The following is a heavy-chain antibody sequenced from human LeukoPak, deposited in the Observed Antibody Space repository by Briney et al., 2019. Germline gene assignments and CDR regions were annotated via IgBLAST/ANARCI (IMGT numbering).Heavy chain of an antibody. J-gene: IGHJ6*02. V-gene: IGHV3-7*01. CDR3: ARGYSGSSYYYYGMDV. D-gene: IGHD1-26*01. Sequence: GGSLRLSCAASGFTFSSYWMNWARQAPGKGLEWVASINHNGNVNYYVDSVKGRFTISRDNAKNSLYLQMNSLRDGDTAVYYCARGYSGSSYYYYGMDVWGQGTTVTVSS. CDR1: GFTFSSYW. CDR2: INHNGNVN.